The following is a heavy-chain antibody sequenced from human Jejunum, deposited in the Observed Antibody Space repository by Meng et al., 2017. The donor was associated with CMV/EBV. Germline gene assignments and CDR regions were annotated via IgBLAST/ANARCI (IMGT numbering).Heavy chain of an antibody. Sequence: VQLVQSGAGVKKPGASVQGSCKASGYTFTSYDINWVRQGTGQGLEWMGWMNPNRGTTGYAQKFQGRVTMTRNISKSTAYMDLSSLRSEDTAVYYCATGVADFEYWGQGTLVTVSS. CDR3: ATGVADFEY. CDR1: GYTFTSYD. CDR2: MNPNRGTT. V-gene: IGHV1-8*01. J-gene: IGHJ4*02. D-gene: IGHD6-19*01.